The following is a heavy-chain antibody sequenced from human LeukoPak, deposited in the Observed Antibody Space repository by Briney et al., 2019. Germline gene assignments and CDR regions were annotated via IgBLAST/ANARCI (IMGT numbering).Heavy chain of an antibody. D-gene: IGHD6-6*01. Sequence: PGGSLRLSCAASGFTFSSYGMHWVRQAPGKGLEWVANIQQDGSVKYYVDSVRGRFTIFRDNAKRSLYLQMNYLRAEDTAIYFCARIGYSSSSFDYWGQGTLVIVSS. CDR1: GFTFSSYG. CDR2: IQQDGSVK. CDR3: ARIGYSSSSFDY. V-gene: IGHV3-7*01. J-gene: IGHJ4*02.